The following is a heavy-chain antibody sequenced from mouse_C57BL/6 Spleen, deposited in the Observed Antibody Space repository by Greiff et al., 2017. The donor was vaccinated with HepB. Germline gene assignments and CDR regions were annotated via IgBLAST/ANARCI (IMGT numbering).Heavy chain of an antibody. J-gene: IGHJ2*01. V-gene: IGHV1-81*01. CDR2: IYPRSGNT. CDR3: ERGITTVVVPFDY. Sequence: QVQLQQSGAELVRPGASVKLSCKASGYTFTSYGISWVKQSTGQGLEWIGEIYPRSGNTYYNEKFKGKATLTADKSSSTAYMELRSLTSEDSAVYFGERGITTVVVPFDYWGQGTTPTVSS. CDR1: GYTFTSYG. D-gene: IGHD1-1*01.